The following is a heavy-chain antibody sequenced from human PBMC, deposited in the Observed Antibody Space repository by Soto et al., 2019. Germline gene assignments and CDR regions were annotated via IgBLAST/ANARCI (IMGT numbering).Heavy chain of an antibody. CDR2: IYWDDDK. CDR3: AHGYSSSWQGTYFDY. D-gene: IGHD6-13*01. Sequence: SGPTLVNPTQTLTLTCTFSGFSLSTSGVGVGWIRQPPGKALEWLALIYWDDDKRYSPSLKSRLTITKDTYKNQVVLTMTNMDPGDTATYYCAHGYSSSWQGTYFDYWGQGTLVTVPS. J-gene: IGHJ4*02. V-gene: IGHV2-5*02. CDR1: GFSLSTSGVG.